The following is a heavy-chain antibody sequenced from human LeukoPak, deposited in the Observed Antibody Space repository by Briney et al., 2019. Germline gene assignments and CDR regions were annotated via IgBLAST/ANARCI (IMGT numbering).Heavy chain of an antibody. Sequence: GGSLRLSCAASGFTVSSNYMSWVRQAPGKGLEWVSVIYSGGSPYYADSVKGRFTISRDNSKNTLYLQMNSLRAEDTAVYYCARDRMSGYGIPYGMDVWGQGTTVIVSS. D-gene: IGHD5-12*01. CDR2: IYSGGSP. CDR3: ARDRMSGYGIPYGMDV. V-gene: IGHV3-53*01. J-gene: IGHJ6*02. CDR1: GFTVSSNY.